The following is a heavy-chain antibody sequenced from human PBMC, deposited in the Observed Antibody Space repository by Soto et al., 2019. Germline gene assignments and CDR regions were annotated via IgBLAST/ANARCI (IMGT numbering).Heavy chain of an antibody. D-gene: IGHD3-10*01. J-gene: IGHJ6*02. V-gene: IGHV4-34*01. CDR3: ARGLLWFGESLGYYYYGMDV. CDR1: GGTFRGYY. CDR2: INHSGST. Sequence: SGTLAFSSAVYGGTFRGYYWSWIRQPPGQGLEWIGEINHSGSTNYNPSLKSRVTISVDTSKNQFSLKLSSVTAADTAVYYCARGLLWFGESLGYYYYGMDVWGQGTTVTVSS.